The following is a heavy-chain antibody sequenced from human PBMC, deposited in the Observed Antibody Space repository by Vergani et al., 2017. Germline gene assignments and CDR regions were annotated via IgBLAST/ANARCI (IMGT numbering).Heavy chain of an antibody. CDR3: ARDQHRGTVTTPTEVDY. Sequence: EVQLVESGGGLVKPGGSLRLSCAASGFTFSSYSMNWVRQAPGKGLEWVSSISSSSSYIYYADSVKGRFTISRDNAKNSLYLQMNSLRAEDTAVYYCARDQHRGTVTTPTEVDYWGQGTLVTVSS. J-gene: IGHJ4*02. CDR1: GFTFSSYS. D-gene: IGHD4-11*01. CDR2: ISSSSSYI. V-gene: IGHV3-21*01.